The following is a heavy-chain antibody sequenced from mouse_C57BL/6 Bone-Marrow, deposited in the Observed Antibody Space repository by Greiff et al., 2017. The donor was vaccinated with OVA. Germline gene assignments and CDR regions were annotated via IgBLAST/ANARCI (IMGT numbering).Heavy chain of an antibody. V-gene: IGHV1-76*01. J-gene: IGHJ3*01. CDR2: IYPGSGNT. Sequence: VQLQQSGAELVRPGASVKLSCKASGYTFTDYYINWVKQRPGQGLEWIARIYPGSGNTYYNEKFKGKATLTAEKSSSTAYMQLSSLTSEDSAVYFCARGGASFAYWGQGTLVTVSA. CDR3: ARGGASFAY. CDR1: GYTFTDYY.